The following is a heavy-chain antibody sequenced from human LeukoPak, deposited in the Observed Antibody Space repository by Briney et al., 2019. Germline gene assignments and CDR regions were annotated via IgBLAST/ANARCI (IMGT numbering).Heavy chain of an antibody. CDR3: ARGGDILTGYDGLHDY. CDR2: ISSSGSTI. D-gene: IGHD3-9*01. CDR1: GFTFSDYH. J-gene: IGHJ4*02. Sequence: GGSLRLSYAASGFTFSDYHMSWIRQAPGKGLEWVSYISSSGSTIYYADSVKGRFTISRDNAKNSLYLLMNSLRAEDTAVYYCARGGDILTGYDGLHDYWGQGTLVTVSS. V-gene: IGHV3-11*01.